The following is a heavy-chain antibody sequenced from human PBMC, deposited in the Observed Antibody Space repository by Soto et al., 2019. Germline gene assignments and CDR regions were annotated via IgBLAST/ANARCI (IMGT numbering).Heavy chain of an antibody. CDR2: IYHSGST. CDR3: ARLGGGSGSAFRYGSGGSCDS. CDR1: SGSISSSNW. V-gene: IGHV4-4*02. D-gene: IGHD2-15*01. J-gene: IGHJ5*01. Sequence: PSETLSLTCAVSSGSISSSNWWSWVRQPPGKGLEWIGEIYHSGSTNYNPSLKSRVTISVDKSKNQFSLKLSSVTAADTAVYYCARLGGGSGSAFRYGSGGSCDSWGKGTLVPVSS.